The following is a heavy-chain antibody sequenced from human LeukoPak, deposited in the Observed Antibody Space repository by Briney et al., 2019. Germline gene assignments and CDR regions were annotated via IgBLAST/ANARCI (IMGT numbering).Heavy chain of an antibody. D-gene: IGHD2-15*01. J-gene: IGHJ4*02. CDR1: GFTFSSYG. CDR2: ISYDGSNK. CDR3: ARPELPGWSVFFDF. Sequence: AGGSLRLSCAASGFTFSSYGMHWVRQAPGKGLEWVAVISYDGSNKYYADSVKGRFTISRDNSKNTLYLQMNSLRAEDTAVYYCARPELPGWSVFFDFWGQGTLVTVSS. V-gene: IGHV3-30*03.